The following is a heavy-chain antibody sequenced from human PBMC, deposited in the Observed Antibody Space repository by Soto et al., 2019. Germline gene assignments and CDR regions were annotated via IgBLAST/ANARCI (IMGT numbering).Heavy chain of an antibody. Sequence: QVQLVQSGAEVKKPGASVKVSCKASGYTFTSYGVSWVRQAPGQGLEWMGWISAYKGETNYAQKLRGRVTMTTDTSTNTVYMELRSLRSEGTAGSYCAGDILYCGGDCYGYAFYIWGQGTMVTVSS. CDR2: ISAYKGET. J-gene: IGHJ3*02. CDR1: GYTFTSYG. D-gene: IGHD2-21*02. CDR3: AGDILYCGGDCYGYAFYI. V-gene: IGHV1-18*01.